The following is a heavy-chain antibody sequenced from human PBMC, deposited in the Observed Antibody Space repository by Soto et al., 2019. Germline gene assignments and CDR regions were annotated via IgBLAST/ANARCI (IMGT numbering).Heavy chain of an antibody. CDR1: GFTFSSCG. V-gene: IGHV3-30*18. D-gene: IGHD2-15*01. J-gene: IGHJ6*02. CDR3: AKDAYGGKSVAYYCFYGMHX. Sequence: GGSLRLSCAASGFTFSSCGMHWVRQAPGKGLEWVSVISYDGSNKYYADSVKGRFTISRDNSKNTLYLQMNSLRAEDTAVYYCAKDAYGGKSVAYYCFYGMHXWGQATSLPVS. CDR2: ISYDGSNK.